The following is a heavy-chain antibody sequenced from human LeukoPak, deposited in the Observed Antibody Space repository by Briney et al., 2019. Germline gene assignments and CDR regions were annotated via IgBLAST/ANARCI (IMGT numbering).Heavy chain of an antibody. V-gene: IGHV4-39*01. CDR2: IYYSGST. J-gene: IGHJ4*02. Sequence: SETLSLTCTVSGGSISSTSYYWGWIRQHPGKGLEWIGSIYYSGSTYYNPSLKSRVTISVDTPKTQFSLKLSSVTAADTAVYYCATRLRWPSYFDYWGQGTLVTVSS. D-gene: IGHD4-23*01. CDR3: ATRLRWPSYFDY. CDR1: GGSISSTSYY.